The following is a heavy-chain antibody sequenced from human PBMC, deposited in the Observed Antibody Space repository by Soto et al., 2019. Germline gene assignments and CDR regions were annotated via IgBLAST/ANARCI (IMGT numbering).Heavy chain of an antibody. J-gene: IGHJ4*02. CDR3: AKDQDYTPNYFDY. CDR1: GFTFNGAW. D-gene: IGHD4-4*01. CDR2: ISGSGGST. Sequence: GGSLRLSCTASGFTFNGAWMSWVRQAPGKGLEWVSAISGSGGSTYYADSVKGRFTISRDNSKNTLYLQMNSLRAEDTAVYYCAKDQDYTPNYFDYWGQGTLVTVSS. V-gene: IGHV3-23*01.